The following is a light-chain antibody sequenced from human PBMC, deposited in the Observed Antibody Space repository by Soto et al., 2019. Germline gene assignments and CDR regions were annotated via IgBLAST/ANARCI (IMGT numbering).Light chain of an antibody. CDR2: GAS. CDR3: QQYANSPLT. CDR1: QSGGNNY. V-gene: IGKV3-20*01. Sequence: EIVLTQSPGTLSLSPGERGTLSCRASQSGGNNYLAWYQQKPGQAPRLLIHGASSRATGIPDMLSGSGSGTDFPLTPSRLEPEDFAVYYWQQYANSPLTFGGGTKVQIK. J-gene: IGKJ4*01.